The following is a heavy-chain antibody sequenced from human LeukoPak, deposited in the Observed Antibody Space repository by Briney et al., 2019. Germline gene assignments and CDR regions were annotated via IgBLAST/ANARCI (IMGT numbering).Heavy chain of an antibody. V-gene: IGHV3-7*01. J-gene: IGHJ4*02. CDR1: GFTFSKFW. Sequence: PGGSLRLSCAVSGFTFSKFWMSWVRQAPGRGLEWVANIHPEGNEKYHVESVKGRFTISRDSAKNLLFLQMNGLRVEDTAVYYCATHGYNSLDYWGQGTLVTVSS. CDR3: ATHGYNSLDY. CDR2: IHPEGNEK. D-gene: IGHD5-24*01.